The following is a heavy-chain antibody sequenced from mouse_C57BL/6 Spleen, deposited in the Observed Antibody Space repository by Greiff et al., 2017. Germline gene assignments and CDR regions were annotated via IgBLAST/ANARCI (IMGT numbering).Heavy chain of an antibody. CDR1: GFTFSSYA. CDR3: ARDGGNSMDY. CDR2: ISDGGSYT. Sequence: EVKVIESGGGLVKPGGSLKLSCAASGFTFSSYAMSWVRQTPEKRLEWVATISDGGSYTSYPDNVKGRFTISRDNAKNILYLQMSHLKSEDTAIDYCARDGGNSMDYWGQGTSVTVSS. J-gene: IGHJ4*01. V-gene: IGHV5-4*01.